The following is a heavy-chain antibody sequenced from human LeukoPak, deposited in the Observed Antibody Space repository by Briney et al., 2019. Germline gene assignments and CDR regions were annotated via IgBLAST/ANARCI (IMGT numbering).Heavy chain of an antibody. Sequence: ASVKVSCKASGYTFSSHAMIWVRQAPGQGVEGMGWINTNTGNPRYGQGFTGRFVFSLDTSVSTAYLQISSLKAEDTAVYFCARTRIPFYFGSGSPDYWGQGTLVTVSS. CDR3: ARTRIPFYFGSGSPDY. V-gene: IGHV7-4-1*02. J-gene: IGHJ4*02. CDR1: GYTFSSHA. D-gene: IGHD3-10*01. CDR2: INTNTGNP.